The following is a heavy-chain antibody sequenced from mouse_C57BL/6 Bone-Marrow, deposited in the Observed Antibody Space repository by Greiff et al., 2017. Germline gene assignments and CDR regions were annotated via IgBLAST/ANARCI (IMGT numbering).Heavy chain of an antibody. CDR1: GFSLTSYG. D-gene: IGHD3-2*02. CDR2: IWSGGST. CDR3: ARIFQATAY. V-gene: IGHV2-2*01. Sequence: QVQLKQSGPGLVQPSQSLSITCTVSGFSLTSYGVHWVRQSPGKGLEWLGVIWSGGSTDYNAAFISRLSISKDNSKSQVFFKMNSLQADDTAIYYCARIFQATAYWGQGTLVTVSA. J-gene: IGHJ3*01.